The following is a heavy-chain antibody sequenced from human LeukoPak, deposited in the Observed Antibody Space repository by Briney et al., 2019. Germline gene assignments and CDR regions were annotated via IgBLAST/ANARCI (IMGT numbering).Heavy chain of an antibody. CDR2: INHSGST. Sequence: SETLSLTCAVYGGSFSGYYWSWIRQPPGKGLEWIGGINHSGSTNYNPSLKSRVTISVDTSKNQFSLKLSSVTAADTAVYYCARGGGYSSSWYGYFQHWGQGTLVTVSS. D-gene: IGHD6-13*01. CDR3: ARGGGYSSSWYGYFQH. V-gene: IGHV4-34*01. J-gene: IGHJ1*01. CDR1: GGSFSGYY.